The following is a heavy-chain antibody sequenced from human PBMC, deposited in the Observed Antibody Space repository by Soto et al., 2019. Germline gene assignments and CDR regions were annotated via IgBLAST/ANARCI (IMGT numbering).Heavy chain of an antibody. CDR1: GGSISSSIYY. J-gene: IGHJ4*02. CDR2: IYSSGST. CDR3: ARHVRGTNPDFDY. D-gene: IGHD3-10*02. V-gene: IGHV4-39*01. Sequence: SETLSLTCAVYGGSISSSIYYWGWIRQPPGKGLEWIGSIYSSGSTYYNPSLKSRVTISVDTSKNQFSLKLSSVTAADTAVYYCARHVRGTNPDFDYWGQGTLVTVSS.